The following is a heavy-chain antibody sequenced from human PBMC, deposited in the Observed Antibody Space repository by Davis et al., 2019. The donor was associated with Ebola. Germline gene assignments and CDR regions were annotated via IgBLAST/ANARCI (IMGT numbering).Heavy chain of an antibody. D-gene: IGHD6-13*01. CDR3: ARVVAAAGVYYFDY. CDR2: IYSCGST. V-gene: IGHV3-66*03. Sequence: PGGSLRLSCAASGFTVSSNYMSWVRQAPGKGLEWVSVIYSCGSTYYADSVKGRFTISRDNSKNTLYLQMNSLRAEDTAVYYCARVVAAAGVYYFDYWGQGTLVTVSS. CDR1: GFTVSSNY. J-gene: IGHJ4*02.